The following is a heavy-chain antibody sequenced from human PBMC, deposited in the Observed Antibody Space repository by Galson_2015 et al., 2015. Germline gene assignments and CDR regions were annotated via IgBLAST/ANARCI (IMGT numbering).Heavy chain of an antibody. V-gene: IGHV4-31*03. Sequence: TLSLTCTVSGGSISSGGFYWSWIRQHPGKGLEWIGYIYYSGDTYYNPSLKSRVTISVDTSKNQFSLKLSSVTAADTAVYYCARGATMIVVPVSDAFDIWGQGTMVTVSS. CDR1: GGSISSGGFY. J-gene: IGHJ3*02. CDR2: IYYSGDT. CDR3: ARGATMIVVPVSDAFDI. D-gene: IGHD3-22*01.